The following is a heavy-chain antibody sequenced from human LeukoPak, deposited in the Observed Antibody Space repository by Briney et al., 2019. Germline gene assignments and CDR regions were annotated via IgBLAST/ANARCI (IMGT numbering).Heavy chain of an antibody. D-gene: IGHD5-24*01. CDR3: ARDGYNLGTEFDY. Sequence: GGSLRLSCAASGFTFSSYEMNWVRQAPGKGLEWVSYISSSGSTIYYADSVKGRFTISRDNAKNSLYLQMNSLRAEDTAVYYCARDGYNLGTEFDYWGQGTLVTVSS. CDR1: GFTFSSYE. J-gene: IGHJ4*02. CDR2: ISSSGSTI. V-gene: IGHV3-48*03.